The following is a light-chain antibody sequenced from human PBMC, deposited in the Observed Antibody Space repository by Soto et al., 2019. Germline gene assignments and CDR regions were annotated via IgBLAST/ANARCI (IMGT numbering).Light chain of an antibody. CDR2: EVS. Sequence: QSALTQAASVSGSPGQSITISCTGTSSDIGSYNYVSWFQQYPGKAPTLIISEVSKRPSGVSTRFSGSKSGITASLTISGLQADDEADYYCSSYTTSSTVVFGGGTQLTVL. CDR3: SSYTTSSTVV. J-gene: IGLJ7*01. V-gene: IGLV2-14*01. CDR1: SSDIGSYNY.